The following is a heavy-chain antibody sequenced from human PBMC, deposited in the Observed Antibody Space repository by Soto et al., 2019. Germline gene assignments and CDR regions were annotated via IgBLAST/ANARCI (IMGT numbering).Heavy chain of an antibody. CDR3: TKDTFGPLDD. CDR1: GFTFNWYC. CDR2: INIYLTIT. V-gene: IGHV3-74*01. Sequence: GGSLRLSCAASGFTFNWYCIHWVRQVPLKVLGLVSRINIYLTITSYADSVEGRFAISRYNGNNTLYLQINILRSEDTALYYCTKDTFGPLDDWGQGTMVTVSX. J-gene: IGHJ4*02. D-gene: IGHD3-10*01.